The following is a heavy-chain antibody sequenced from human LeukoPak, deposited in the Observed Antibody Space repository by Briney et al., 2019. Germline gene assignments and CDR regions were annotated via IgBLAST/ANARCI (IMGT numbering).Heavy chain of an antibody. D-gene: IGHD3-22*01. CDR1: GGTFGSYA. J-gene: IGHJ6*02. V-gene: IGHV1-69*04. CDR2: IIPILGIA. CDR3: ARDQDYYDSSGYSNYYYGMDV. Sequence: GASVKVSCKASGGTFGSYAISWVRQAPGQGLEWMGRIIPILGIANYAQKFQGRVTITADKSTSTAYMELSSLRSEDTAVYYCARDQDYYDSSGYSNYYYGMDVWGQGTTVTVSS.